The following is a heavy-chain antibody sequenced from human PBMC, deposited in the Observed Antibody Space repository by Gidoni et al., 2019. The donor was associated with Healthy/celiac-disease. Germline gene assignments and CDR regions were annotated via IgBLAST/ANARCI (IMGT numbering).Heavy chain of an antibody. CDR3: ASTHSSSWRYFDY. V-gene: IGHV3-11*05. Sequence: QVQLVESGGGLVKPGGSLRLSCAASGFTFSDYYMSWISQAPGKGLEWVSYISSSSSYTNYADSVKGRFTISRDNAKNSLYLQMNSLRAEDTAVYYCASTHSSSWRYFDYWGQGTLVTVSS. D-gene: IGHD6-13*01. CDR2: ISSSSSYT. CDR1: GFTFSDYY. J-gene: IGHJ4*02.